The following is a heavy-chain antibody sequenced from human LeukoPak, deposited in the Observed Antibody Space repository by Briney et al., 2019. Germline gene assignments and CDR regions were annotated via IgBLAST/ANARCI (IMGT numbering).Heavy chain of an antibody. CDR3: ARAGGMIVVVIDY. D-gene: IGHD3-22*01. V-gene: IGHV3-30*01. CDR2: ISYDGSNK. CDR1: GFTFSSYA. J-gene: IGHJ4*02. Sequence: GSLRLSCAASGFTFSSYAMHWVRQAPGKGLEWVAVISYDGSNKYYADSVKGRFTISRDNSKNTLYLQMNSLRAEDTAVYYCARAGGMIVVVIDYWGQGTLVTVSS.